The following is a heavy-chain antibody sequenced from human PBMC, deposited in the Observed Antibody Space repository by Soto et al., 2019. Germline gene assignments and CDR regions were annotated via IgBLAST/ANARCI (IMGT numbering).Heavy chain of an antibody. Sequence: PGGSLRLSCAASGFTFSSYAMHWVRQAPGKGLEWVAVISYDGSNKYYADSVKGRFTISRDNSKNTLYLQMNSLRAEDTAVYYCARDWDTAMAYNWFDPWGQGTLVTVSS. CDR1: GFTFSSYA. D-gene: IGHD5-18*01. CDR2: ISYDGSNK. CDR3: ARDWDTAMAYNWFDP. J-gene: IGHJ5*02. V-gene: IGHV3-30-3*01.